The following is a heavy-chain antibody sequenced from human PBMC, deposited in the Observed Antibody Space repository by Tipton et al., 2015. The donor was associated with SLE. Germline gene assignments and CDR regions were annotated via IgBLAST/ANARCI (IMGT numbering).Heavy chain of an antibody. CDR2: ISSSSSYI. D-gene: IGHD6-13*01. CDR1: GLTFSSYS. CDR3: ARDLRQQLVHWYFDL. Sequence: SLRLSCAASGLTFSSYSMNWVRQAPGQGLEWVSSISSSSSYIYYADSVKGRFTISRDNAKNSLYLQMNSLRAEDTAVYYCARDLRQQLVHWYFDLWGRGTLVTVSS. J-gene: IGHJ2*01. V-gene: IGHV3-21*01.